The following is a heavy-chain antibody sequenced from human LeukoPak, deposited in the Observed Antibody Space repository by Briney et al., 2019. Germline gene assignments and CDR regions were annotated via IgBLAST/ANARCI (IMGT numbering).Heavy chain of an antibody. V-gene: IGHV3-21*01. CDR3: ASSAPSDI. CDR2: SSSSSSYI. CDR1: GFTFSSYT. Sequence: GGSLRLSCAASGFTFSSYTMDWVRQAPGKGLEWVPSSSSSSSYIYYADSVKGRFTISRDNAKHSLYLQMNSLRAEDTAVYYCASSAPSDIWGRGTMVTVSS. J-gene: IGHJ3*02.